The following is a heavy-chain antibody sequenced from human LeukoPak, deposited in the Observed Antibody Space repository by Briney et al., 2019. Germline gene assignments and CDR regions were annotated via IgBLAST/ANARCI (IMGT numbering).Heavy chain of an antibody. CDR3: ARTTRITIFGVVKYYFDY. V-gene: IGHV1-2*02. J-gene: IGHJ4*02. Sequence: GASVKVSCKASGYTFTGYYMHWVRQAPGQGLEWMGWINPNSGGTNYAQKFPGRVTMTRDTSISTAYIELSRLRSDDTAVYYCARTTRITIFGVVKYYFDYWGQGTLVTVSS. CDR1: GYTFTGYY. D-gene: IGHD3-3*01. CDR2: INPNSGGT.